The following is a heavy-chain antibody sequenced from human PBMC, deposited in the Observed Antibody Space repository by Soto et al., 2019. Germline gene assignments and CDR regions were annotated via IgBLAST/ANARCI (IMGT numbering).Heavy chain of an antibody. CDR1: GSTFSTYS. CDR3: ARDADILTVYCPS. Sequence: GASVKVSCKASGSTFSTYSMHWVRQAPGQRLEWMGWINSVNSNSKYSQKFQDRITLTMDTSANTSYMELSILRSEDTAVYYCARDADILTVYCPSWGKGPLVTVS. CDR2: INSVNSNS. V-gene: IGHV1-3*01. D-gene: IGHD3-9*01. J-gene: IGHJ5*02.